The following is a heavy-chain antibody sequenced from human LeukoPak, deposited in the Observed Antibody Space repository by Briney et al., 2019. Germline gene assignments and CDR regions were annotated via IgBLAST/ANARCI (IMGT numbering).Heavy chain of an antibody. CDR2: IYYSGST. CDR3: ARAGDYVWGSYRYTGRGAFDY. D-gene: IGHD3-16*02. Sequence: ASETLSLTCTVSGDSISTSFWSWIRQPAGKGLEWIGYIYYSGSTYYNPSLKSRVTISVDTSKNQFSLKLSSVTAADTAVYYCARAGDYVWGSYRYTGRGAFDYWGQGTLVTVSS. V-gene: IGHV4-59*06. J-gene: IGHJ4*02. CDR1: GDSISTSF.